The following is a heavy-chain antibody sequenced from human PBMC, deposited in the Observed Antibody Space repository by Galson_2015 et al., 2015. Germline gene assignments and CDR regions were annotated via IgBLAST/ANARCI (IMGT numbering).Heavy chain of an antibody. J-gene: IGHJ4*02. Sequence: SLRLSCAASGFTFSTFEMNWVRQAPGKGLEWVSYITNSGRTIFYADSVKGRFTISTDNAKNSLYLQTNSMRAEDKAVYYCAKVRGGDQYYFDYWGQGTLVTVSS. CDR1: GFTFSTFE. CDR2: ITNSGRTI. CDR3: AKVRGGDQYYFDY. V-gene: IGHV3-48*03. D-gene: IGHD4-17*01.